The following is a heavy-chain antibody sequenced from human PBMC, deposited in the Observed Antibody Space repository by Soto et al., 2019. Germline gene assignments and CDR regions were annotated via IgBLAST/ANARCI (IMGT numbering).Heavy chain of an antibody. D-gene: IGHD1-26*01. J-gene: IGHJ5*02. CDR2: ISGSGFKK. Sequence: GGSLRLSCAASGFIFENFGMSWVRQAPGKGLEWISSISGSGFKKYYADSVKGRFTISRDNSKSTVYLELNNLSAEDTAVYHCAKNQGVELVPLATVDWFDPWGQGSVVT. CDR3: AKNQGVELVPLATVDWFDP. CDR1: GFIFENFG. V-gene: IGHV3-23*01.